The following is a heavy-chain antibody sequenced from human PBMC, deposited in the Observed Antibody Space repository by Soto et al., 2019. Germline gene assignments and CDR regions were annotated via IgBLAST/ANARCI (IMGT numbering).Heavy chain of an antibody. CDR2: IIPILGIA. J-gene: IGHJ4*02. CDR1: GGTFSSYT. Sequence: QVQLVQSGAEVKKPGSSVKVSCKASGGTFSSYTISWVRQAPGQGLEWMGRIIPILGIANYAQKFQGRVTITADKSTSTAYMELSSLRSEDTAVYYCATTPLDTAMVCYFDYWGQGTLVTVSS. D-gene: IGHD5-18*01. V-gene: IGHV1-69*02. CDR3: ATTPLDTAMVCYFDY.